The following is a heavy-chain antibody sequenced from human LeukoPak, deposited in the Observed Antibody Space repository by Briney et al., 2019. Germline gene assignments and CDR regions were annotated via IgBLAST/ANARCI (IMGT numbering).Heavy chain of an antibody. Sequence: GGSLRLSCAASGFTFSSYWMNWARQAPGKGLEWVGRIKSKTDGGTTDYAAPVKGRFTISRDDSKNTLYLQMNSLKTEDTAVYYRTTDLLQRPVYWGQGTLVTVSS. CDR3: TTDLLQRPVY. CDR2: IKSKTDGGTT. V-gene: IGHV3-15*07. CDR1: GFTFSSYW. J-gene: IGHJ4*02. D-gene: IGHD2-15*01.